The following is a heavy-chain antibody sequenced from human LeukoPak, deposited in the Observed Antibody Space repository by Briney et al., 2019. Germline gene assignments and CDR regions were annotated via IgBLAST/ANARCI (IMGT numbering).Heavy chain of an antibody. D-gene: IGHD3-10*01. CDR3: AKDGGVWFGESNDY. J-gene: IGHJ4*02. Sequence: GGSLRLSCAASGFTFSNYGMHWVRQAPGKGLEWVAFIRFDGSYKYYADSVKGRFTISRDNSKNTLYLQMSSLRAEDTAVYYCAKDGGVWFGESNDYWGQGTLVTVSS. V-gene: IGHV3-30*02. CDR2: IRFDGSYK. CDR1: GFTFSNYG.